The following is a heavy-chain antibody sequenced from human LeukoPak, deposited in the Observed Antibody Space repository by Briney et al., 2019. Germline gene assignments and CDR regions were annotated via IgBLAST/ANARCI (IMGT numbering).Heavy chain of an antibody. J-gene: IGHJ4*02. D-gene: IGHD2-2*01. CDR3: AKLRRTSPSSIYYFDY. V-gene: IGHV3-66*04. CDR1: ELTVSRNY. Sequence: PGGSLRLSCAASELTVSRNYMSWVRQAPEKGLEWVSVIYSGGSTYYADSVKGRFTISRDNSKNTLYLQMNSLGAEDTAVYYCAKLRRTSPSSIYYFDYWGQGTLVTVSS. CDR2: IYSGGST.